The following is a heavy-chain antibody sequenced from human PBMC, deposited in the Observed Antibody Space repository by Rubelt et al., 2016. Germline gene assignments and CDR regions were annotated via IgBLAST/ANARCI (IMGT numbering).Heavy chain of an antibody. CDR3: ATYGGKNAFDI. Sequence: QVQLQQWGAGLLKASETLSLTCAVYGDSVSRNLYWGWVRQPPGKGLEWVGSIYYSGSTYYNPSLKSRVTISVDTSKNQFSLKLSSVTAADTAVYYCATYGGKNAFDIWGQGTMVTVSS. CDR2: IYYSGST. J-gene: IGHJ3*02. CDR1: GDSVSRNLY. D-gene: IGHD4-23*01. V-gene: IGHV4-39*01.